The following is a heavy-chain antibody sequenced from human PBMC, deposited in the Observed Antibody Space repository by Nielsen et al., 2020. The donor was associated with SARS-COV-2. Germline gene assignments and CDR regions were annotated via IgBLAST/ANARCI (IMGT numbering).Heavy chain of an antibody. D-gene: IGHD3-10*01. V-gene: IGHV4-34*01. CDR2: INHSGST. Sequence: GSLRLSCAVYGWFFSWYFWSWIRQPPGKGLEWIGEINHSGSTNYNPSLKSRVTISVDTSKNQFSLKLSSVTAADTAVYYCARAVKRIAMVRGVSWFDPWGQGTLVTVSS. CDR3: ARAVKRIAMVRGVSWFDP. CDR1: GWFFSWYF. J-gene: IGHJ5*02.